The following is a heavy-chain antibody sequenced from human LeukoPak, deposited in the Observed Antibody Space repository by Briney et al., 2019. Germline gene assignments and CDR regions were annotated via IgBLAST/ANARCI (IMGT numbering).Heavy chain of an antibody. Sequence: GEPLKISCKGSGYSFTSYWIGWVRQMPGKSLERMGIIYPGDSDTRYSPSFQGQVTISADKSISTAYLQWSSLKASDTAMYYCARREMATIHFDYWGQGTLVTVSS. V-gene: IGHV5-51*01. CDR1: GYSFTSYW. D-gene: IGHD5-24*01. J-gene: IGHJ4*02. CDR3: ARREMATIHFDY. CDR2: IYPGDSDT.